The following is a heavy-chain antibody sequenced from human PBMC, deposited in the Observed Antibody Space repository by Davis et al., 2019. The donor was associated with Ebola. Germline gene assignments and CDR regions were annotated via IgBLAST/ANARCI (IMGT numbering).Heavy chain of an antibody. D-gene: IGHD3-3*01. J-gene: IGHJ6*04. CDR1: GFTFSSYW. CDR3: AKSGLSFGVVKYHYGMDV. CDR2: IKQDGSEK. V-gene: IGHV3-7*03. Sequence: GGSLRLSCAASGFTFSSYWMSWVRQAPGKGLEWVANIKQDGSEKHYVDSVKGRFTISRDNAKNSLYLQMNSLRAEDTAVYYCAKSGLSFGVVKYHYGMDVWGKGTTVTVSS.